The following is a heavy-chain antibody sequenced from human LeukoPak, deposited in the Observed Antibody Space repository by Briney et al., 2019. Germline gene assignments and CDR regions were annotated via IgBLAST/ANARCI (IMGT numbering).Heavy chain of an antibody. Sequence: GGSLRLSCAASGFTFSSYSMNWVRQAPGKGLEWVSYISSSSSTIYYADSVKGRFTISRDNAKISLYLQMNSLRAEDTAVYYCARGTMITFGGTSDYWGQGTLVTVSS. V-gene: IGHV3-48*04. J-gene: IGHJ4*02. D-gene: IGHD3-16*01. CDR2: ISSSSSTI. CDR1: GFTFSSYS. CDR3: ARGTMITFGGTSDY.